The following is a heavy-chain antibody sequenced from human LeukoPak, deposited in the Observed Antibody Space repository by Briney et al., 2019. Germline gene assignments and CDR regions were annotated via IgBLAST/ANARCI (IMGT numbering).Heavy chain of an antibody. J-gene: IGHJ3*02. CDR3: ARELGVGVIGDAFDM. D-gene: IGHD3-22*01. V-gene: IGHV3-74*01. CDR1: GFSFSSYW. CDR2: INTDRTRT. Sequence: GGSLRLSCAASGFSFSSYWMHWVRQAPGKGLVWVSHINTDRTRTSYADSVKGRFTISRDNAKNTLSLQMDSLGTEDTAVYYCARELGVGVIGDAFDMWGQGTMVTVSS.